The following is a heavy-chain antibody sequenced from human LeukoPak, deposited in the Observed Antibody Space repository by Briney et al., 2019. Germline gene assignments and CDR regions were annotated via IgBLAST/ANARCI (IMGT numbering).Heavy chain of an antibody. J-gene: IGHJ6*03. CDR3: ARVELAPYYYYMDV. D-gene: IGHD1-7*01. Sequence: GGSLRLSCAASGFTFSTYSMNWVRQAPGKGLEWVSSISSSSGYIYYADSVKGRFTISRDNAKNSLYLQMNSLRAEDTAVYYCARVELAPYYYYMDVWGKGTTVTVSS. CDR1: GFTFSTYS. V-gene: IGHV3-21*01. CDR2: ISSSSGYI.